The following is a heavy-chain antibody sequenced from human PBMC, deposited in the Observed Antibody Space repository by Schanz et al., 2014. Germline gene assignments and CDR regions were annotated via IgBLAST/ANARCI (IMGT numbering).Heavy chain of an antibody. J-gene: IGHJ3*02. CDR2: INVYNGDT. Sequence: QVQLVQSGSEVKKPGASMKVSCKASGRTFIVYHVLHWVRQAPGQGLEWMGRINVYNGDTKFAKTFQDRVTLTTDTSTSTAYMELRSLRSDDTAVYYCARNIIATARAYDIWGQGTMVTVSS. D-gene: IGHD6-13*01. CDR1: GRTFIVYHV. CDR3: ARNIIATARAYDI. V-gene: IGHV1-18*01.